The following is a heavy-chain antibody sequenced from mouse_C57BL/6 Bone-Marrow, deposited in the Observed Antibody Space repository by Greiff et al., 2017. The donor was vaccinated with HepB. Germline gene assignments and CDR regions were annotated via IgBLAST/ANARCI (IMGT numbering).Heavy chain of an antibody. V-gene: IGHV1-26*01. Sequence: EVQLQQSGPELVKPGASVKISCKASGYTFTDYYMNWVKQSHGKSLEWIGDINPNNGGTSYNQKFKGKATLTVDKSSSTAYMELRSLTSEDSAVYYCARSRGNYYVDYWGQGTTLTVSS. CDR3: ARSRGNYYVDY. D-gene: IGHD2-1*01. J-gene: IGHJ2*01. CDR2: INPNNGGT. CDR1: GYTFTDYY.